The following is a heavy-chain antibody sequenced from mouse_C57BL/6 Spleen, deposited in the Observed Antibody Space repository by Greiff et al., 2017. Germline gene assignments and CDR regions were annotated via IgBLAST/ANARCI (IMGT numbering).Heavy chain of an antibody. CDR3: ARRGLGEGYFDY. CDR2: IDPSDSYT. D-gene: IGHD4-1*01. V-gene: IGHV1-69*01. Sequence: VQLQQPGAELVMPGASVKLSCKASGYTFTSYWMHWVKQRPGQGLEWIGEIDPSDSYTNYNQKFKGKSTLTVDKSSSTAYMPLSSLTSEDSAVYYCARRGLGEGYFDYWGQGTTLTVSS. J-gene: IGHJ2*01. CDR1: GYTFTSYW.